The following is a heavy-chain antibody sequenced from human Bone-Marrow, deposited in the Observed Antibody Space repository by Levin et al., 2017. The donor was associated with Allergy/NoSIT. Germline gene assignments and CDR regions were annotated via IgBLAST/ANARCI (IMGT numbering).Heavy chain of an antibody. D-gene: IGHD3-9*01. Sequence: GESLKISCAASGFTFSSYGMHWVRQAPGKGLEWVAVIWYDGSNKYYADSVKGRFTISRDNSKNTLYLQMNSLRAEDTAVYYCARDSSYYDILTGYYLLNAFDIGGQGTMVTVSS. V-gene: IGHV3-33*01. CDR2: IWYDGSNK. CDR3: ARDSSYYDILTGYYLLNAFDI. J-gene: IGHJ3*02. CDR1: GFTFSSYG.